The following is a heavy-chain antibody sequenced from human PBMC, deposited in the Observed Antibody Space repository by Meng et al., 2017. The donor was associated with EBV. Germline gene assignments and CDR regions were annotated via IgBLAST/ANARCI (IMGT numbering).Heavy chain of an antibody. CDR1: GYTFRNYA. Sequence: QLQLVQSGSEWKRTGASVKVSCKASGYTFRNYAINWMRQVPGQGLEWMGWINTYSGKATFAQGFTGRFVFSLDTPVTTAHLQISGLKTEDSAVYYCARGVEENGSHYPFDSWGQGTLVTVSS. CDR3: ARGVEENGSHYPFDS. CDR2: INTYSGKA. J-gene: IGHJ4*02. V-gene: IGHV7-4-1*02. D-gene: IGHD1-1*01.